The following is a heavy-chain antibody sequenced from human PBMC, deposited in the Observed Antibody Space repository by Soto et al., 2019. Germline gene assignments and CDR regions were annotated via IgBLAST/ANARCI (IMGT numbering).Heavy chain of an antibody. Sequence: TSETLSLTCTVSGGSISSGGYYWSWIRQHPGKGLEWIGYIYYSGSTYYNPSLKSRVTISVDTSKNQFSLKLSSVTAADTAVYYCARDTGSGYDKNLVYSWGQGTLVTVSS. V-gene: IGHV4-31*03. J-gene: IGHJ4*02. CDR1: GGSISSGGYY. CDR2: IYYSGST. CDR3: ARDTGSGYDKNLVYS. D-gene: IGHD5-12*01.